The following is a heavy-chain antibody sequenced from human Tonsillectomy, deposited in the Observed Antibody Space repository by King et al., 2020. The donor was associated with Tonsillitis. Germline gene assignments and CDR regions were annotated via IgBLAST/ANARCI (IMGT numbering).Heavy chain of an antibody. CDR1: GGSISSGDYY. CDR2: IYYTGRT. V-gene: IGHV4-30-4*01. CDR3: ARLQTYYDSGSDNFVY. J-gene: IGHJ4*02. Sequence: VQLQESGPGLVKPSQTLSVTCTVSGGSISSGDYYWSWIRQPPGKGLEWIGYIYYTGRTYYNPSLQSRVTISLDTSKNQFSLKLRSVTAADTAVYYCARLQTYYDSGSDNFVYWGQGTLVTVSS. D-gene: IGHD3-10*01.